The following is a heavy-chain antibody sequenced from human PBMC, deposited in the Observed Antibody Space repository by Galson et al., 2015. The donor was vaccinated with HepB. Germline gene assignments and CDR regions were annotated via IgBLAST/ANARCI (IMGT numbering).Heavy chain of an antibody. D-gene: IGHD3-22*01. V-gene: IGHV3-48*03. CDR2: LSGSGTT. Sequence: LRLSCAASGFTFSSYEMNWVRQAPGKGLEWVSYLSGSGTTYYADSVKGRFTISRDNDKNSLYLQMNSLRVEDTAVYYGARVMETIVVVNGYDYWGQGTLVTVSS. J-gene: IGHJ4*02. CDR1: GFTFSSYE. CDR3: ARVMETIVVVNGYDY.